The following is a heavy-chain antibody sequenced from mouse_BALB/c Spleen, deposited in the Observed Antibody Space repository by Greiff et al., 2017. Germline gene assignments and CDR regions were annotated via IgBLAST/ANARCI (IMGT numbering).Heavy chain of an antibody. D-gene: IGHD1-1*01. CDR1: GYTFTSYW. CDR2: INPSTGYT. V-gene: IGHV1-7*01. Sequence: VQLQQSGAELAKPGASVKMSCTASGYTFTSYWMHWVKQRPGQGLEWIGYINPSTGYTEYNQKFKDKATLTADKSSSTAYMQLSSLTSEDSAVYYCAKDYSSSCYFDYWGQGTTLTVSS. CDR3: AKDYSSSCYFDY. J-gene: IGHJ2*01.